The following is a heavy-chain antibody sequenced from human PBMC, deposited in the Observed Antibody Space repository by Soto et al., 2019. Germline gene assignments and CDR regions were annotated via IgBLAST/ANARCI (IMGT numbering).Heavy chain of an antibody. Sequence: EVQLVESGGGLVKPGGSLRLSCAASEFTFSSYSMNWVRQAPGKGLEWVSSISSSSSYIYYADSVKGRFTISRDNAKNWLYLQMNSPRAEDTAVYYCARDYGGASWRYWGQGTLVTFSS. J-gene: IGHJ1*01. D-gene: IGHD3-3*01. CDR3: ARDYGGASWRY. CDR2: ISSSSSYI. CDR1: EFTFSSYS. V-gene: IGHV3-21*01.